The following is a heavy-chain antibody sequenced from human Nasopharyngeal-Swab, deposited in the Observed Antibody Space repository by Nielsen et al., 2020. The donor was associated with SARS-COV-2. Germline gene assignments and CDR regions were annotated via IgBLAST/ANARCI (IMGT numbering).Heavy chain of an antibody. CDR3: AKLDMVRGVIITSYAFDI. V-gene: IGHV3-30*18. CDR2: ISYDGSNK. J-gene: IGHJ3*02. D-gene: IGHD3-10*01. Sequence: WIRQPPGKGLEWVAVISYDGSNKYYADSVKGRFTISRDNSKNTRYLQMNSLRAEDTAVYYCAKLDMVRGVIITSYAFDIWGQGTMVTVSS.